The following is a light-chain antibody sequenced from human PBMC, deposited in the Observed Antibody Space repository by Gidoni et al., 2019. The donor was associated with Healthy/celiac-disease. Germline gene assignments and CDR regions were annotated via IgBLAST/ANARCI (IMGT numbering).Light chain of an antibody. J-gene: IGKJ3*01. CDR1: QSVSSN. V-gene: IGKV3-15*01. CDR3: QQYNNWPPAFT. CDR2: GAS. Sequence: ELVMTQSPPTLTVSPGERATLSCRASQSVSSNLAWYQQKPGQAPRLLIYGASTRATGIPARFSGSGSGTEFTLTISSLQSEDFAVYYCQQYNNWPPAFTFGPGTKVDIK.